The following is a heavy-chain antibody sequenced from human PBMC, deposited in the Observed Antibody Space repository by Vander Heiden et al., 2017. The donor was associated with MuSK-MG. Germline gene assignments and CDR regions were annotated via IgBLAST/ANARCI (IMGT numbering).Heavy chain of an antibody. D-gene: IGHD3-22*01. V-gene: IGHV1-8*01. CDR1: GYTFTSYV. Sequence: QVQLVQSGAEVKKPGASVKVSCKASGYTFTSYVINWVRQATGQGLEWMGWMNPNSGNTGYAQKFQGRVTMTRNTSISTAYMELSSLRSEDTAVYYCARRVTYYYDSSGYPDAFDIWGQGTMVTVSS. J-gene: IGHJ3*02. CDR2: MNPNSGNT. CDR3: ARRVTYYYDSSGYPDAFDI.